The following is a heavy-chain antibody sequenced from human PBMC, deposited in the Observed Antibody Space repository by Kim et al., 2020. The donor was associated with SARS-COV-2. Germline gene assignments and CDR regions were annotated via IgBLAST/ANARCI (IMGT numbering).Heavy chain of an antibody. CDR2: VSGNGDTT. Sequence: GGSLRLSCAASGFSFNSYAMTWVRQPPGKGLEWVSCVSGNGDTTYYADFVKGRFTISRDASKSTLYLQMDNLRADDTAIYYCSKGGPWTYVSDRWGRGVLVTVSS. D-gene: IGHD3-16*01. V-gene: IGHV3-23*01. CDR3: SKGGPWTYVSDR. J-gene: IGHJ4*02. CDR1: GFSFNSYA.